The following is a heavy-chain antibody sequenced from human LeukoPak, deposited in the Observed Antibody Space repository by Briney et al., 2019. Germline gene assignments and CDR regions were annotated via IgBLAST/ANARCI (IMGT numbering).Heavy chain of an antibody. CDR2: IYSGGST. CDR1: GFTVSSNY. J-gene: IGHJ4*02. D-gene: IGHD6-19*01. V-gene: IGHV3-53*01. Sequence: GSLRLSCAASGFTVSSNYMSWVRQAPGKGLEWVSVIYSGGSTYYADSVKGRFTISRDNSKNTLYLQMNSLRAEDTAMYYCARGFRYSSGWCYFDYWGQGTLVTVSS. CDR3: ARGFRYSSGWCYFDY.